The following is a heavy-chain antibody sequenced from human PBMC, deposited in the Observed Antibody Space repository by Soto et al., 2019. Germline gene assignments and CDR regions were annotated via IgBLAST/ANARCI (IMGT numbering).Heavy chain of an antibody. Sequence: VASVKVSCKASGGTFSSYAISWVRQAPGQGLEWMGGIIPIFGTANYAQKFQGRVTITADESTSTAYMELSSLRSEDTAVYYCASGLGSFEHNWFDPWGQGTLVTVSS. CDR1: GGTFSSYA. J-gene: IGHJ5*02. CDR3: ASGLGSFEHNWFDP. V-gene: IGHV1-69*13. CDR2: IIPIFGTA. D-gene: IGHD2-15*01.